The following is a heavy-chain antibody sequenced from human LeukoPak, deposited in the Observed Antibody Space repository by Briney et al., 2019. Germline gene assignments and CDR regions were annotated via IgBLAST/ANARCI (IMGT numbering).Heavy chain of an antibody. CDR2: IYYSGST. D-gene: IGHD6-19*01. Sequence: SETLSLTCTVSGGSISSSSYYWGWIRQPPGQGLEWIGTIYYSGSTYYNPSLKSRLTISVDTSKNQFSLKLSSVTAADTAVYYCARYVLSVAGTSLWGQGTLVTVSS. J-gene: IGHJ4*02. CDR3: ARYVLSVAGTSL. CDR1: GGSISSSSYY. V-gene: IGHV4-39*01.